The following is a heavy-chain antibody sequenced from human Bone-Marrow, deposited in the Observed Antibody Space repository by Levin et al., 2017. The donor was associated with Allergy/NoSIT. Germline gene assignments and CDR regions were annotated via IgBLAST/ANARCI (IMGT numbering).Heavy chain of an antibody. Sequence: SQTLSLTCSVSGDSITSRHSYWGWIRQPPGKGLEWIASVDSTGITYHNPSLRSRVTISADSSKNHFSLDLRSVTAADTALYYCARHTYNWSWAFDIWGQGTMVTVSS. CDR2: VDSTGIT. V-gene: IGHV4-39*01. D-gene: IGHD1-20*01. CDR3: ARHTYNWSWAFDI. J-gene: IGHJ3*02. CDR1: GDSITSRHSY.